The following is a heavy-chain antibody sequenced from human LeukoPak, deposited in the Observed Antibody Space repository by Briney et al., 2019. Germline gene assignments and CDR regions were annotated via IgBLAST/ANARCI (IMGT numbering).Heavy chain of an antibody. CDR2: ISYDGSNK. Sequence: GGSLRLSCAASGFTFSNYGMHWVRQAPGKGLEWVAVISYDGSNKYYVDSVKGRFTISRDNSKNTLYLQMNSLRAEDTAVYYCARGVLYPGIAAGGAFDIWGQGTMVTVSS. CDR3: ARGVLYPGIAAGGAFDI. J-gene: IGHJ3*02. CDR1: GFTFSNYG. V-gene: IGHV3-30*19. D-gene: IGHD6-13*01.